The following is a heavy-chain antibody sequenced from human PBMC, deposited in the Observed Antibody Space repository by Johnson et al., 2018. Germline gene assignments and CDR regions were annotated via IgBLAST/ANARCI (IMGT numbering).Heavy chain of an antibody. CDR3: SRDHGEQLVWGV. CDR1: GGTFSSYA. D-gene: IGHD6-6*01. J-gene: IGHJ6*02. Sequence: QVQLVESGAEVKKPGSSXKVSCKASGGTFSSYAISWVRQAPGQGLEWMGGLIPIFGTANYAQKFQGRVPITADESTSTAYMGLSSLRSEDTAVYYCSRDHGEQLVWGVWGQGTTVTVSS. CDR2: LIPIFGTA. V-gene: IGHV1-69*01.